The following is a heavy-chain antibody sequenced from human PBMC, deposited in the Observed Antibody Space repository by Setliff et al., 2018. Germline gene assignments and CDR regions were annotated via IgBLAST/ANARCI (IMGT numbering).Heavy chain of an antibody. Sequence: PGGSLRLSCAASGFTFSSHAMSWVRQAPGKGLEWVSGISGSGGSTYYRDSATGRFSISRDNSKNTLYLQMNSLRAEDTALYYCAKDKGSYGSESGGMDVWGKGTTVTVSS. J-gene: IGHJ6*03. D-gene: IGHD3-10*01. CDR2: ISGSGGST. V-gene: IGHV3-23*01. CDR3: AKDKGSYGSESGGMDV. CDR1: GFTFSSHA.